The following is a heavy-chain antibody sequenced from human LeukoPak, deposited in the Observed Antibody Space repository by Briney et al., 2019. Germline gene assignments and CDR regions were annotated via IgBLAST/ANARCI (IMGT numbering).Heavy chain of an antibody. J-gene: IGHJ4*02. V-gene: IGHV3-23*01. CDR2: ISGSGGNT. CDR3: AKSGWSLTFDY. Sequence: GSLRLSCAASGFTFSSYAMSWVRQAPGKGLEWVSAISGSGGNTHYADSVKGRFTISRDNSKNTLYLQMNSLRAEDTAVYYCAKSGWSLTFDYWGQGTLVTVSS. CDR1: GFTFSSYA. D-gene: IGHD6-19*01.